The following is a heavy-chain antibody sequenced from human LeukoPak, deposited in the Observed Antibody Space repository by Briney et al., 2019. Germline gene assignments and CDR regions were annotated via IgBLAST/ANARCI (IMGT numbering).Heavy chain of an antibody. CDR3: ARATAAGIISPLYY. D-gene: IGHD6-13*01. CDR2: ISAYNGNT. CDR1: GYTFTSYG. V-gene: IGHV1-18*01. Sequence: ASVKVSCTASGYTFTSYGNSWVRQAPGQGLEWMGWISAYNGNTNYAQKLQGRVTMTTDTSTSTAYMELRSLRSDDTAVYYCARATAAGIISPLYYWGQGTLVTVSS. J-gene: IGHJ4*02.